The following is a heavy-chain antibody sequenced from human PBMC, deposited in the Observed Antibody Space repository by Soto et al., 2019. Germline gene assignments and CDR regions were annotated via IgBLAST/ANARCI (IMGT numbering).Heavy chain of an antibody. J-gene: IGHJ5*02. D-gene: IGHD6-19*01. V-gene: IGHV5-51*01. CDR3: ARRWYSSGMFSFDP. Sequence: GESLKISCKGSGYSFTSYWIGWVRQMPGRGLEWMGIIYPGDSDTRYSPSFQGQVTISADKSISTAYLQWSSLKASDTAIYYCARRWYSSGMFSFDPWGQGTLVTVSS. CDR2: IYPGDSDT. CDR1: GYSFTSYW.